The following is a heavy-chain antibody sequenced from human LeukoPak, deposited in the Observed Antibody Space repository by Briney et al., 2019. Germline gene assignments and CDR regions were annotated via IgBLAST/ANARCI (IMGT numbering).Heavy chain of an antibody. Sequence: TTSETLSLTCTVSGGSISSSSAYWGWIRQPPGKGLEWIGSIYYSKNTYYNPSLKTRVTISVDTSKNQFSLKLSSVTAADTAVYYCARQLIYGVGTTHLDYWGQGTLVTVSS. CDR1: GGSISSSSAY. V-gene: IGHV4-39*01. J-gene: IGHJ4*02. CDR3: ARQLIYGVGTTHLDY. CDR2: IYYSKNT. D-gene: IGHD1-26*01.